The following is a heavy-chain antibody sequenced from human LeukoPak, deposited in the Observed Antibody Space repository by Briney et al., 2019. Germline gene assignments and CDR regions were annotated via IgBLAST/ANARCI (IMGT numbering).Heavy chain of an antibody. CDR2: IYYSGST. CDR1: DGSISSSSYY. CDR3: ARDLGSSWPDY. V-gene: IGHV4-39*07. D-gene: IGHD6-13*01. Sequence: PSETLSLTCTVSDGSISSSSYYWGWIRQPPGKGLEWIGSIYYSGSTYYNPSLKSRVTISVDTSKNQFSLKLSSVTAADTAVYYCARDLGSSWPDYWGQGTLVTVSS. J-gene: IGHJ4*02.